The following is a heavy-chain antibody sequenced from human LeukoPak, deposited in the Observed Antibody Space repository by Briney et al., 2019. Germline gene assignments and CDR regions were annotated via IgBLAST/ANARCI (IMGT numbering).Heavy chain of an antibody. CDR1: GASISSSRSF. Sequence: PSETLSLTCTVSGASISSSRSFWGWIRQPPGNGLEWIVSIFSGGNTYYNPSLNSRVSISIDTSKNQFSLRLSSVTAADTAFYFCARPQLGSSAGYVDYWGQGILVTVSS. V-gene: IGHV4-39*01. CDR3: ARPQLGSSAGYVDY. D-gene: IGHD3-9*01. J-gene: IGHJ4*02. CDR2: IFSGGNT.